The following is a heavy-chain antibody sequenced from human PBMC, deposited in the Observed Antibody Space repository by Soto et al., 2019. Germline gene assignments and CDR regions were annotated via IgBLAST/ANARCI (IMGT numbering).Heavy chain of an antibody. CDR3: ARGWGGSYVFDY. Sequence: QVQLVESGGGVVQPGRSLRLSCAASGFTFSSYGMHWVRQAPGKGLEWVAVIWYDGSNKYYADSVKGRFTISRDNSKNTLYLQMNRLRAEDTAVYYCARGWGGSYVFDYWGQGTLVTVSS. J-gene: IGHJ4*02. D-gene: IGHD1-26*01. V-gene: IGHV3-33*01. CDR1: GFTFSSYG. CDR2: IWYDGSNK.